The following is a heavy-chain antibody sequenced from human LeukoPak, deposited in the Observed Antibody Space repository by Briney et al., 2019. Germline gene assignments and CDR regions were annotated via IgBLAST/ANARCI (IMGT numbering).Heavy chain of an antibody. CDR2: ISAYNGNT. Sequence: ASVKVSFTASGYTFTSYGISWVRQAPGQGLEWMGWISAYNGNTNYAQKLQGRVTMTTDTSTSTAYMELRSLRSDDTAVYYCARVDGYSGYDNFDYWGQGTLVTVSS. D-gene: IGHD5-12*01. CDR1: GYTFTSYG. J-gene: IGHJ4*02. V-gene: IGHV1-18*01. CDR3: ARVDGYSGYDNFDY.